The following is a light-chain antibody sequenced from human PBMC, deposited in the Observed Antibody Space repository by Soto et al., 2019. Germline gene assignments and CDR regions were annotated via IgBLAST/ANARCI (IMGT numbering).Light chain of an antibody. CDR1: NIGSKS. J-gene: IGLJ6*01. Sequence: SYELTQPPSVSVAPGKTARITCGGNNIGSKSVHWYQQKPGQAPVLVIYYDSDRPSGIPERFSGSNSGNTATLTISRVEAGDEADYYCQVWDSSSDLFNVFGSGTQLTVL. V-gene: IGLV3-21*04. CDR3: QVWDSSSDLFNV. CDR2: YDS.